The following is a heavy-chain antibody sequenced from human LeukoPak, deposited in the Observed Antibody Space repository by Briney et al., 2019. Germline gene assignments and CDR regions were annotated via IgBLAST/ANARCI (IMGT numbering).Heavy chain of an antibody. CDR3: ARHSPLVRGVDF. V-gene: IGHV4-34*01. Sequence: SETLSLTCAVYGGSFSGYYWSWIRQPPGKGLEWIGEINHSGSTNYNPSLKSRVTISVDTSKNQFSLKLSSMTAADTAVYYCARHSPLVRGVDFWGQGTLVTVSS. D-gene: IGHD3-10*01. CDR2: INHSGST. CDR1: GGSFSGYY. J-gene: IGHJ4*02.